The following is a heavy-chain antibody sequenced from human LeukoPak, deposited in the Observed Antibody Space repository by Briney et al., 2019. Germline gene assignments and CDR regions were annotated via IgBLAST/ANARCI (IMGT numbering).Heavy chain of an antibody. J-gene: IGHJ4*02. Sequence: PSETLSLTCDVSGASISSSSYYWGWIRQSPGKGLEWIATIYYSGSTYYNPSLKSRVTISVDTSKNQFSLKLSSVTAADTSVYYCARLETSHLPDYWGQGTLVTVSS. CDR2: IYYSGST. CDR3: ARLETSHLPDY. V-gene: IGHV4-39*01. CDR1: GASISSSSYY. D-gene: IGHD2-2*01.